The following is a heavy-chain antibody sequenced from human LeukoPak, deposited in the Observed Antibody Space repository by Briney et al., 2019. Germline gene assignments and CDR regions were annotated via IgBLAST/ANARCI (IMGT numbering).Heavy chain of an antibody. CDR3: ARDLGWQQLVLGIDY. J-gene: IGHJ4*02. V-gene: IGHV1-69*13. D-gene: IGHD6-13*01. CDR1: GGTFRNYV. CDR2: IAPLFGTP. Sequence: ASVKVSCKASGGTFRNYVITWVRQAPGQGLEWMGEIAPLFGTPNYAQRLQGRVSIAADESTSTAYMELSSLRSEDTAVYYCARDLGWQQLVLGIDYWGQGTLVTVSS.